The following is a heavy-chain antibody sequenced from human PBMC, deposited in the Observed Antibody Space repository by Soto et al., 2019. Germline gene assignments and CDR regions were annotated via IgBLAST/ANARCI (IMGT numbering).Heavy chain of an antibody. CDR3: ARQSLLKSIPIYGYYYYAMDV. V-gene: IGHV3-7*03. CDR2: IKPDGSEV. CDR1: GFIFSSSW. D-gene: IGHD3-3*01. Sequence: GSLRLSCAASGFIFSSSWMTWVRQAPGKGLEWVANIKPDGSEVYYADSMKGRFTISRDNPRNSLYLQMSSLRAEDTAVYYCARQSLLKSIPIYGYYYYAMDVWGQGTTVTVSS. J-gene: IGHJ6*02.